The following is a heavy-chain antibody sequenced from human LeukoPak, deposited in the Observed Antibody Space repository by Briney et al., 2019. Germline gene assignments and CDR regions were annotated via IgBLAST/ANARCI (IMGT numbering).Heavy chain of an antibody. D-gene: IGHD5-18*01. V-gene: IGHV5-51*01. Sequence: GESLKISCKGSGYSFTSYWIGWVRQMPGKGLEWMGIIYPGDSDTRYSPSFQGQVTISAAKSISTAYLQWSSRKASDTAWYYCAIGYSYGKYYFDYWGQGILVTVSS. CDR2: IYPGDSDT. CDR3: AIGYSYGKYYFDY. J-gene: IGHJ4*02. CDR1: GYSFTSYW.